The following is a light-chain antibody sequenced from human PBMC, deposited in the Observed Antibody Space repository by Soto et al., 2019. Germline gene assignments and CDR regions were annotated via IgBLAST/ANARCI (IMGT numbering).Light chain of an antibody. V-gene: IGKV3-15*01. CDR1: SSVSKN. CDR2: DAA. J-gene: IGKJ5*01. CDR3: QQYSSWPPIN. Sequence: EVVRTQASAPLSVPPGASAPHSLRVSSSVSKNLSWCQQKPGHAPTLLIYDAATRATGIPDRLSGGGAGTEFTLTIISLLSEDFVVDYCQQYSSWPPINFGQGTQLDI.